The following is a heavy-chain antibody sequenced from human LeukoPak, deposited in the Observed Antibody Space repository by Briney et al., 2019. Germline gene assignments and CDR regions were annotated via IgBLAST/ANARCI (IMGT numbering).Heavy chain of an antibody. CDR1: GGSISNYY. CDR2: IHNTGRT. V-gene: IGHV4-59*01. Sequence: SETLSLTCTVSGGSISNYYWSWTRQPPAKGLEWIGYIHNTGRTNYNPSLKSRVTISVDTSKNQFSLKLSSVTAADTAIYYCARYAATGGPNWFDPWGPGTLVTVSS. J-gene: IGHJ5*02. CDR3: ARYAATGGPNWFDP. D-gene: IGHD2-15*01.